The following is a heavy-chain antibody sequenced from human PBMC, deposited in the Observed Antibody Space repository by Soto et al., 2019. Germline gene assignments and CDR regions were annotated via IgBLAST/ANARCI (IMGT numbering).Heavy chain of an antibody. CDR2: IYQSGST. D-gene: IGHD6-13*01. J-gene: IGHJ4*02. Sequence: SETLSLTCAVSGGSIDNNNYWSWVRQSPGKGLEWIGEIYQSGSTSYSPSLKSRVIISLDKSKNEFSLKLSSVTAADTAVYYCARGRGSSWYIPFDYWGQGTLVTVSS. CDR1: GGSIDNNNY. CDR3: ARGRGSSWYIPFDY. V-gene: IGHV4-4*02.